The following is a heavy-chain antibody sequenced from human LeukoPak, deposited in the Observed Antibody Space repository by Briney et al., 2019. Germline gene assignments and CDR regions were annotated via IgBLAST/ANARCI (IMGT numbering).Heavy chain of an antibody. Sequence: GGSLRLSCAASGFTVSSNYMSWVRQAPGKGLEWVSVIYSGGSTYYADSVKGRFTISRDNSKNTLYLQMNSLRAEDTAVYYCASVVVVAVPDAFDIWGQGTMVTVSS. V-gene: IGHV3-66*01. CDR2: IYSGGST. J-gene: IGHJ3*02. CDR3: ASVVVVAVPDAFDI. D-gene: IGHD2-15*01. CDR1: GFTVSSNY.